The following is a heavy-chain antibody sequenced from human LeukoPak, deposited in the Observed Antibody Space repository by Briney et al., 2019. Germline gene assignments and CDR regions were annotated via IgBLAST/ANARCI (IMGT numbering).Heavy chain of an antibody. CDR1: GFTFNSYG. D-gene: IGHD6-19*01. CDR3: ANVVPAAILCGAVAGTCDY. J-gene: IGHJ4*02. V-gene: IGHV3-23*01. Sequence: GGSLRLSCAASGFTFNSYGMHWVRQAPGKGLEWVAAISGSGGSTYYADSVKGRFTISRDNSKNTLYLQMNSLRAEDTAVYYCANVVPAAILCGAVAGTCDYWGQGTLVTVSS. CDR2: ISGSGGST.